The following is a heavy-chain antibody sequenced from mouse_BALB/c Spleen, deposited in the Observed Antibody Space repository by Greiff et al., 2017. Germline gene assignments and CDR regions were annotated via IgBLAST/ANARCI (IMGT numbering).Heavy chain of an antibody. CDR2: IWAGGST. D-gene: IGHD2-2*01. CDR1: GFSLTSYG. V-gene: IGHV2-9*02. CDR3: ARDRGVTSAFAY. Sequence: VQRVESGPGLVAPSQSLSITCTVSGFSLTSYGVHWVRQPPGKGLEWLGVIWAGGSTNYNSALMSRLSISKDNSKSQVFLKMNSLQTDDTAMYYCARDRGVTSAFAYWGQGTLVTVSA. J-gene: IGHJ3*01.